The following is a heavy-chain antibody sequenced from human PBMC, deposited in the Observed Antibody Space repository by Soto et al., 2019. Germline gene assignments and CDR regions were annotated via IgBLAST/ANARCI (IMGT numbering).Heavy chain of an antibody. V-gene: IGHV3-74*01. CDR3: ARVKLGSYDWFDP. J-gene: IGHJ5*02. CDR1: GVSFSNYW. CDR2: INPDGSRT. D-gene: IGHD3-16*01. Sequence: EVQLLESGGGLVQPGGSLRLSCAASGVSFSNYWMHWVRQAPGKGLVWVSRINPDGSRTNYAASVKGRLTISRDNARNTLYLQMNSLRDEDTAVYYCARVKLGSYDWFDPWVQGTLVTVSS.